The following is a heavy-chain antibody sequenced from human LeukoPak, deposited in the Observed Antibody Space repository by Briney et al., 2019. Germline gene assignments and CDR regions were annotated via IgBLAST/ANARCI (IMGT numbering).Heavy chain of an antibody. CDR1: GFTVSSNY. Sequence: SGGSLRLPCAASGFTVSSNYMSWVRQAPGKGLEWVSVIYSGGSTYYADSVKGRFTISRDNSKNTLYLQMNSLRVEDTAVYYCARDGYSYDPAFDYWGQGTLVTVSS. V-gene: IGHV3-66*01. D-gene: IGHD5-18*01. CDR3: ARDGYSYDPAFDY. J-gene: IGHJ4*02. CDR2: IYSGGST.